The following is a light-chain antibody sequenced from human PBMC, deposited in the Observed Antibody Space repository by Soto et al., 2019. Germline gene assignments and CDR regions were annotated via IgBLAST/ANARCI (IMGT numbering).Light chain of an antibody. V-gene: IGKV1-39*01. Sequence: IQLTQSPSSLYASVGDSVTVTCRASQSINLYSNWYQQKPGKAPTLLIYGASTLQSGVPSRFSGGGSRTDFTLTISSLQTEDFATYYCQQSDRSPYTFGQGTKLEI. CDR3: QQSDRSPYT. CDR1: QSINLY. J-gene: IGKJ2*01. CDR2: GAS.